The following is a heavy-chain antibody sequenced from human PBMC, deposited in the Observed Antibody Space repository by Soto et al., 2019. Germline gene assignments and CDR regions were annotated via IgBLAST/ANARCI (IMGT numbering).Heavy chain of an antibody. CDR1: GYTFISHA. V-gene: IGHV1-18*01. CDR3: ARSKRYCRGGSCYWNWFDP. Sequence: QVQLVQSGGEVKKPGASVKVSCKASGYTFISHAITWVRQAPGQGLEWMGWISGYNGDTNYAQDLQGRVTMTNDTSTSTAYMEIRSLRSDDTAVYYCARSKRYCRGGSCYWNWFDPWGQGTLVTVSS. J-gene: IGHJ5*02. CDR2: ISGYNGDT. D-gene: IGHD2-15*01.